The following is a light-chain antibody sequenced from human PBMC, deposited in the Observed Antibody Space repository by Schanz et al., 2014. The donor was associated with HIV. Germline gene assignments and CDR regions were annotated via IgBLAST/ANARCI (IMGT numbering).Light chain of an antibody. J-gene: IGKJ4*01. CDR1: QTVSSN. CDR2: GAS. Sequence: EIVMTQSPATLSVSPGERATLSCRASQTVSSNFAWYQQKSGQAPRLLIYGASSRASGIPDRFSGSGSGTDFTLTISRLEPEDFAVYYCQQYNNLPLTFGAGTKVEIK. CDR3: QQYNNLPLT. V-gene: IGKV3D-15*01.